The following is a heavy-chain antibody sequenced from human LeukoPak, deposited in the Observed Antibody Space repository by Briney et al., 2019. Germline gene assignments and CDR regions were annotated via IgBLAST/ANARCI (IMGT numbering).Heavy chain of an antibody. V-gene: IGHV3-23*01. CDR2: ISGSGGST. CDR1: GFTFSSYA. D-gene: IGHD3-3*01. J-gene: IGHJ4*02. CDR3: AKTHYDLWSGYVDY. Sequence: GGSLRLSCAASGFTFSSYAMSWVRQAPGKGLEWVSAISGSGGSTYYADSVKGRFTISRDNSKNTLYLQMNSLRAEDTAVYYCAKTHYDLWSGYVDYWGQGTLVTVSS.